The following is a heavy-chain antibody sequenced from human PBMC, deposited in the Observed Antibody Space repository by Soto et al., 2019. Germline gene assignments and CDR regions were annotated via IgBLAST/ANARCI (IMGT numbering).Heavy chain of an antibody. CDR2: MYYSGST. J-gene: IGHJ5*02. Sequence: ASETLSLTCPVSGGSISSYYWSWIRQSPGKGLEWIGYMYYSGSTNYNPSLKSRVSISLDTSKNQLSLRLNSVTAADTAVYYCARDRSGYCSGGSCGPNWFDPWGQGTLVTVSS. CDR3: ARDRSGYCSGGSCGPNWFDP. CDR1: GGSISSYY. D-gene: IGHD2-15*01. V-gene: IGHV4-59*01.